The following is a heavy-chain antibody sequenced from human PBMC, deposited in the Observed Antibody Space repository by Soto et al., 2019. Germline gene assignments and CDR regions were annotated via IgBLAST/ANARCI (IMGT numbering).Heavy chain of an antibody. D-gene: IGHD2-15*01. CDR3: ARDKDRQQLGGNYYYGIDV. J-gene: IGHJ6*02. V-gene: IGHV1-69*12. Sequence: QVQLVQSGAEVKKPGSSVTVSCKASGGTFGNSAISWLRQAPGQGLEWMGGIIPIFSTPDYAQKFQGRVTITADESTTTAYMELTSLKSEDTAVYYCARDKDRQQLGGNYYYGIDVWGQGTTVTVSS. CDR2: IIPIFSTP. CDR1: GGTFGNSA.